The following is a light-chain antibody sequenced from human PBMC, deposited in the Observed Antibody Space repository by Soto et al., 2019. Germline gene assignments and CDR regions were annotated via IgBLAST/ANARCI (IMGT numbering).Light chain of an antibody. CDR2: AVT. V-gene: IGLV2-11*01. CDR3: CSYAGSYTHYV. CDR1: SSDVGGYNY. J-gene: IGLJ1*01. Sequence: QSALTQPGSGSGSHGQSVSISCTGTSSDVGGYNYVSWYQQYPGKAPKVMIYAVTKRPSGVPDRISGSKSGNTASLTISGLQAEDEADYYCCSYAGSYTHYVFGTGTKVTVL.